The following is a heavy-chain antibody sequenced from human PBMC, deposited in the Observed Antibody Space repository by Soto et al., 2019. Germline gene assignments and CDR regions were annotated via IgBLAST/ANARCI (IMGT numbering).Heavy chain of an antibody. J-gene: IGHJ3*02. CDR2: IGTAGDT. CDR3: ARAYSSSWYLSRGDAFDI. Sequence: GGSLRLSCAASGFTFSSYDMHWVRQATGKGLEWVSAIGTAGDTYYPGSVKGRFTISRENAKNSLYLQMNSLRAGDTAVYYCARAYSSSWYLSRGDAFDIWGQGTMVTVSS. V-gene: IGHV3-13*01. D-gene: IGHD6-13*01. CDR1: GFTFSSYD.